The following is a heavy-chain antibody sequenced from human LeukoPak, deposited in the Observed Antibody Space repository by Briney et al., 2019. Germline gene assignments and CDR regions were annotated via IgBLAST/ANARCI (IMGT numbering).Heavy chain of an antibody. Sequence: GGSLSLSCAASGFTLDDYAMHRVRQPPGKGLEWVSGISWNSGSIGYPDSVKGRFTISRDNAKNSLYLQMNILRAEDTALYYCMSTSECDPWGQGTLVTVSS. J-gene: IGHJ5*02. D-gene: IGHD2-2*01. V-gene: IGHV3-9*01. CDR2: ISWNSGSI. CDR3: MSTSECDP. CDR1: GFTLDDYA.